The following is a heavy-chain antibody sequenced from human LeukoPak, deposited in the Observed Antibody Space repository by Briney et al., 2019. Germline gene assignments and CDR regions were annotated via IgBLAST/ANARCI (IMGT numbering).Heavy chain of an antibody. CDR1: GGSISSRNW. CDR3: ARDPRFSPFDY. J-gene: IGHJ4*02. Sequence: PSETLSLTCAVSGGSISSRNWWSWVRQPPGKGLEWIGEIYHSGSTNYNPSLQSRVSISVDKSKNQFSLMLTSVTAADTAVYYCARDPRFSPFDYWGQGTLVTVSS. CDR2: IYHSGST. V-gene: IGHV4-4*02.